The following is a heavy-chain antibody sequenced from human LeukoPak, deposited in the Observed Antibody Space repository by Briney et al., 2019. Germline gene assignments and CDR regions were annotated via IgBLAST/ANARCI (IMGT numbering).Heavy chain of an antibody. Sequence: GGSLRLSCVGSGFTFSNYGIHWVRQAPGKGLEWVTAISYDGSLKYYADSVRGRFTISRDNSKNTLYLQMNSLRTDDTAVYYCARVSLERQLWLPFGYWGQGTLVTVSS. J-gene: IGHJ4*02. V-gene: IGHV3-30*03. CDR1: GFTFSNYG. CDR3: ARVSLERQLWLPFGY. D-gene: IGHD5-18*01. CDR2: ISYDGSLK.